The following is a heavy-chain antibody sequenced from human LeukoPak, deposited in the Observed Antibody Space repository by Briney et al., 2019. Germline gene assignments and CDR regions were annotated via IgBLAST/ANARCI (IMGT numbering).Heavy chain of an antibody. Sequence: ASVKVSCKASGYSFTGYYMHWVRQAPGQGLEWLGWINPNSGGTNYAQKFQGRVTMTTDTSTSTAYMELRSLRSDDTAVYYCASGSPYCSGGSCNDYWGQGTLVTVSS. D-gene: IGHD2-15*01. CDR2: INPNSGGT. J-gene: IGHJ4*02. CDR3: ASGSPYCSGGSCNDY. V-gene: IGHV1-2*02. CDR1: GYSFTGYY.